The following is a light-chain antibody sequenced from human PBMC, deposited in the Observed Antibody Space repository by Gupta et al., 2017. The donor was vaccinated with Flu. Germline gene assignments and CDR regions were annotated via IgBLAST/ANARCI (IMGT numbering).Light chain of an antibody. CDR2: DAS. V-gene: IGKV1-33*01. CDR1: QDIRNY. J-gene: IGKJ5*01. CDR3: QQYDNLPS. Sequence: GDRVTITCQASQDIRNYLNWYQQKPGKAPKVLIYDASNLEIGVPSRFSGSGSGTDFTFTSSSLQPEDIAKYYWQQYDNLPSFGQGTRLEIK.